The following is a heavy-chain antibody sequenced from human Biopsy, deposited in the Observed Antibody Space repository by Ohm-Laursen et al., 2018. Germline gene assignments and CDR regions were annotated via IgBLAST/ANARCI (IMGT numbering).Heavy chain of an antibody. V-gene: IGHV3-9*01. D-gene: IGHD3-22*01. CDR2: ISWSSDSI. CDR3: TKNTQWEGSGYLDAFHI. J-gene: IGHJ3*02. CDR1: GFRFDNTG. Sequence: SLRLSCAASGFRFDNTGMHWVWQGPGTGLEWVAGISWSSDSITYAKSVTGRFTISRDNGENSLYLQMNSLRPEDTALYYCTKNTQWEGSGYLDAFHIWGHGAMVTVSS.